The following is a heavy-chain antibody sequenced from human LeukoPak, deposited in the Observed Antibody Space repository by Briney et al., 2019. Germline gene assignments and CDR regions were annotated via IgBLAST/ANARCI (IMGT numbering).Heavy chain of an antibody. D-gene: IGHD3-10*01. CDR2: ISAYIGNT. CDR3: ARESITMAPPPYYYYYYMDV. CDR1: GYTFTSYY. J-gene: IGHJ6*03. V-gene: IGHV1-18*04. Sequence: ASVKVSCKASGYTFTSYYMHWVRQAPGQGLEWMGWISAYIGNTNYAQKLQGRVTMTTDTSTSTAYMELRSLRSDDTAVYYCARESITMAPPPYYYYYYMDVWGKGTTVTVSS.